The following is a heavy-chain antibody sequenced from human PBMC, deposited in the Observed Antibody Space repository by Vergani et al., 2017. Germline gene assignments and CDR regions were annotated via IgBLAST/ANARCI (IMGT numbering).Heavy chain of an antibody. D-gene: IGHD3-22*01. V-gene: IGHV3-23*01. Sequence: EVQLLESGGGLVQPGGSLRLSCAASGFTFSSYAMSWVRQAPGTGLEWVSAISCSGGSTYHADSVKGRFTISRDNSKNTLYLQMNSLRAEDTAVYYCAKDRYYDSSGYHAEYFQHWGQGTLVTVSS. J-gene: IGHJ1*01. CDR2: ISCSGGST. CDR1: GFTFSSYA. CDR3: AKDRYYDSSGYHAEYFQH.